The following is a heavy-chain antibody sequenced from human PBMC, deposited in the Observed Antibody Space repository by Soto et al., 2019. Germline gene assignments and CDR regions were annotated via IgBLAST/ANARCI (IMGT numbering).Heavy chain of an antibody. Sequence: GGSLRLSCAASGFTFSSYSMNWVRQAPGKGLEWVSYISSSSTMYYADSVKGRFTISRDNAKNSLYLQMNSLRVEDTAVYYCAKSPGSGWAYYYYGMDVWGQGTTVTVSS. V-gene: IGHV3-48*01. D-gene: IGHD6-19*01. CDR2: ISSSSTM. CDR3: AKSPGSGWAYYYYGMDV. CDR1: GFTFSSYS. J-gene: IGHJ6*02.